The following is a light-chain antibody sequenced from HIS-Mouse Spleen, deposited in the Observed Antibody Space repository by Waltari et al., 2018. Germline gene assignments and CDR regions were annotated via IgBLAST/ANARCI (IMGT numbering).Light chain of an antibody. CDR2: GAS. CDR1: QSVSSSY. CDR3: QQYGSSPPWP. J-gene: IGKJ1*01. Sequence: EIVLTQSPGTLSLSPGERATLSCRASQSVSSSYLGWYQQKPGQAPRLLIYGASSRATGIPDRFSGSGSGTDFTLTISRLEPEDFAVYYCQQYGSSPPWPFGQGTKVEIK. V-gene: IGKV3-20*01.